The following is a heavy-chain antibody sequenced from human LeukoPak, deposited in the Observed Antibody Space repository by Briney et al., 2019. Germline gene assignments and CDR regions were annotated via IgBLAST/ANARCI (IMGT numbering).Heavy chain of an antibody. J-gene: IGHJ4*02. CDR2: IYYSGST. CDR1: GASISSYY. D-gene: IGHD6-13*01. CDR3: ASPGIVAAGTDRGFDY. V-gene: IGHV4-59*01. Sequence: SETLSLTCTVSGASISSYYWSWIRQPPGRGMEWIGFIYYSGSTNYNPSLKSRVTISVDTSKNQFSLRLSSVTAADTAVYYCASPGIVAAGTDRGFDYWGQGTLVTVSS.